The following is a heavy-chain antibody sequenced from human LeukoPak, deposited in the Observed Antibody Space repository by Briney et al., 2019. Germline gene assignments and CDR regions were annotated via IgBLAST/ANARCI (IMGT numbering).Heavy chain of an antibody. CDR3: ARWELLSYYGMDV. CDR2: INHSRST. J-gene: IGHJ6*02. D-gene: IGHD3-10*01. CDR1: GGSFSGYY. Sequence: SETLSLTCAVYGGSFSGYYWSWIRQPPGKGLEWIGEINHSRSTNYNPSLKSRVTISVDTSKNQFSLKLSSVTAADTAVYYCARWELLSYYGMDVWGQGTTVTVSS. V-gene: IGHV4-34*01.